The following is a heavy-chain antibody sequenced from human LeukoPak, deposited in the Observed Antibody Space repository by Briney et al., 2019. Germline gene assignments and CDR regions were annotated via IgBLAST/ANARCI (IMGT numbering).Heavy chain of an antibody. CDR2: IIPILGIA. V-gene: IGHV1-69*02. Sequence: SVKVSCKAFEGTFSSYTISWVRQAPGQGLEWMGRIIPILGIANYAQKFQGRVTITADKSTSTAYMELSSLRSEDTAVYYCARGGTDSGSYYEAWFDPWGQGTLVTVSS. CDR1: EGTFSSYT. D-gene: IGHD1-26*01. CDR3: ARGGTDSGSYYEAWFDP. J-gene: IGHJ5*02.